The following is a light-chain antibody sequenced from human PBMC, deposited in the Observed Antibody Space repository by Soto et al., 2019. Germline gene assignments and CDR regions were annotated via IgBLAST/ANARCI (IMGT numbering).Light chain of an antibody. V-gene: IGKV1-6*01. CDR2: AAS. CDR3: LQDYNYPYT. Sequence: AIQMTQSPSSLSASVGDRVTITCRASQGIRNALGWYQQKPGQAPKLLSYAASSLQSGVPSRFSGSGSGTDFTLTISSLQPEDFATYYCLQDYNYPYTFGQGTKLEIK. CDR1: QGIRNA. J-gene: IGKJ2*01.